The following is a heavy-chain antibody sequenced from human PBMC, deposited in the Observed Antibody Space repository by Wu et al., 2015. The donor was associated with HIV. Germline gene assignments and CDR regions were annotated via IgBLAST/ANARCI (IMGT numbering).Heavy chain of an antibody. J-gene: IGHJ4*02. Sequence: QVQLVQSGAEVKKPGASVKVSCKVSGYTLTELSMHWVRQAPGKGLEWMGGFDPEDGETIYAQKFQGRVTMTEDTSTDTAYMELSSLRSEDTAVYYCATPPLLYNWNQTTVGYFDYWGQGTLVTVSS. V-gene: IGHV1-24*01. CDR2: FDPEDGET. D-gene: IGHD1-20*01. CDR1: GYTLTELS. CDR3: ATPPLLYNWNQTTVGYFDY.